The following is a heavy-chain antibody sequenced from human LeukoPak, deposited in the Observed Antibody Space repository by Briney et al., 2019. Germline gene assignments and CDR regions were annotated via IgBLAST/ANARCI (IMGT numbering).Heavy chain of an antibody. V-gene: IGHV4-59*01. Sequence: SETLSLTCTVSGASISSYYWSWIRQPPGKGLEWIGYIYYSGSTNYNPSLKSRVTISVDTSKNQFSLRPSSVTAADTAVYYCARHRYYYDSSGYYYQPWGQGTLVTVSS. CDR1: GASISSYY. CDR3: ARHRYYYDSSGYYYQP. J-gene: IGHJ5*02. CDR2: IYYSGST. D-gene: IGHD3-22*01.